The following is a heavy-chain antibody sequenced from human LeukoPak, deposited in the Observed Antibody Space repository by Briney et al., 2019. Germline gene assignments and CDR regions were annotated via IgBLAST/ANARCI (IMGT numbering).Heavy chain of an antibody. D-gene: IGHD6-19*01. CDR2: TKHNSGGT. J-gene: IGHJ1*01. Sequence: GASLKVSCKASGYTFTGYYMHWVRQAPGQGLEWMGWTKHNSGGTNYAQKFQGRVTMTRDTSISTAYMELSRLRADDTAVYYWARDQSSGLWGQGTLVTVSS. CDR3: ARDQSSGL. V-gene: IGHV1-2*02. CDR1: GYTFTGYY.